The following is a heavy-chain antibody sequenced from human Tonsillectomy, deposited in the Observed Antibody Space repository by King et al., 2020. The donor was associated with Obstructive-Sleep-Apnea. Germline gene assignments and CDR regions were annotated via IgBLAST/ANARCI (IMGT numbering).Heavy chain of an antibody. CDR1: GFTFSSYG. CDR2: ISYDGSNK. Sequence: VQLVESGGGVVQPGRSLRLSCAASGFTFSSYGMHWVRQAPGKGLEWVAVISYDGSNKYYADSVKGRFTISRDNSKNTLYLQMNSLRAEDTAVYYCAKDGYGYYYDSRRCLFDYWGQGTLVTVSS. D-gene: IGHD3-22*01. CDR3: AKDGYGYYYDSRRCLFDY. V-gene: IGHV3-30*18. J-gene: IGHJ4*02.